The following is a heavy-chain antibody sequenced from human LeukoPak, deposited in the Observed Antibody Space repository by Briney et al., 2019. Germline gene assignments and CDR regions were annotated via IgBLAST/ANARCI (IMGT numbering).Heavy chain of an antibody. J-gene: IGHJ4*02. CDR3: AKSEHYYDYVWGSYRWDY. V-gene: IGHV1-18*01. CDR1: GYTFTSYG. D-gene: IGHD3-16*02. Sequence: ASVKVSCKASGYTFTSYGISWVRQAPGQGLEWMGWISAYNGNTNYAQKLQGRVTMTTDTSTSTAYMGLRSLRSDDTAVYCCAKSEHYYDYVWGSYRWDYWGQGTLVTVSS. CDR2: ISAYNGNT.